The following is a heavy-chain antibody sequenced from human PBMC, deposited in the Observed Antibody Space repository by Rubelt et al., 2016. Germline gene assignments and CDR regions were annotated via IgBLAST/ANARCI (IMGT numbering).Heavy chain of an antibody. D-gene: IGHD6-19*01. J-gene: IGHJ4*02. V-gene: IGHV2-26*01. CDR1: GLSLSNARMG. Sequence: QVTLKESGPVLVKPTETLTLTCTVSGLSLSNARMGVSWIRQPPGKALEWLAHIFSNDEKSYSTSLKSRLTISKYTSKSQVVLIMTNMDRVDTATDYCARIRGYSSGWYEFGGQGTLVTVSS. CDR3: ARIRGYSSGWYEF. CDR2: IFSNDEK.